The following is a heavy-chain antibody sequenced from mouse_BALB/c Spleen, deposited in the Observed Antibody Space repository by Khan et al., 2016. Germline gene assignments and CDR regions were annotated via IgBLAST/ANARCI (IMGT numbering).Heavy chain of an antibody. Sequence: EVELVESGGGLVQPGGSLKLSCAASGFTFSNYGMSWVRQTPDKRLELVATINSNGGNIYYPDSVTGRFTISRDNSNNTLYLQMSSLKSEDTAMYYCARVYYYGSPYVDYWGQGTTLTVSS. CDR2: INSNGGNI. D-gene: IGHD1-1*01. J-gene: IGHJ2*01. CDR3: ARVYYYGSPYVDY. V-gene: IGHV5-6-3*01. CDR1: GFTFSNYG.